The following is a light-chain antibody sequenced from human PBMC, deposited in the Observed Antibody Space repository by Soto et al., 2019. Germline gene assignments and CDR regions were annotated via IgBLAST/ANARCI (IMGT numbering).Light chain of an antibody. V-gene: IGKV3-11*01. CDR2: DAF. CDR3: QQRANWPLT. CDR1: QSISSF. J-gene: IGKJ4*01. Sequence: EIVLTQSPATLSLSPGERATLACRASQSISSFLAWYQHKPGQAPRLLIYDAFNRATGIPARFSGSGSGTDFTLTISGLEPEDFALYYCQQRANWPLTFGGGTKMEIK.